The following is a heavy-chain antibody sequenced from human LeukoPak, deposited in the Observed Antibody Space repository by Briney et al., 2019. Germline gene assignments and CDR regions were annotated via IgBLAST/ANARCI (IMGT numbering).Heavy chain of an antibody. CDR2: IYYSGST. Sequence: SETLSLTCTVSGGSISSSSYYWGWIRQPPGKGLEWIGSIYYSGSTYYNPSLKSRVTISVDTSKNQFSLKLSSVTAADTAVYYCARSYGSGSYYNGYYFDYWGQGTLVTVSS. CDR3: ARSYGSGSYYNGYYFDY. D-gene: IGHD3-10*01. CDR1: GGSISSSSYY. J-gene: IGHJ4*02. V-gene: IGHV4-39*07.